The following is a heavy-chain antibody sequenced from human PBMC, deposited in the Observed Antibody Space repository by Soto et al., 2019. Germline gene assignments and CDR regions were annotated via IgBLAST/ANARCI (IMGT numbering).Heavy chain of an antibody. J-gene: IGHJ3*02. D-gene: IGHD1-26*01. V-gene: IGHV3-15*07. CDR3: TTIVGAITAAADAFDI. CDR1: GFTFSNAW. Sequence: EVQLVESGGGLVKPGGSLRLSCAASGFTFSNAWMNWVRQAPGKGLEWVGSIKSKTDGGTTDYAAPVKGRFTISRDDSKNTLYLQMNSLKTEDTAVYYCTTIVGAITAAADAFDIWGQGTMVTVSS. CDR2: IKSKTDGGTT.